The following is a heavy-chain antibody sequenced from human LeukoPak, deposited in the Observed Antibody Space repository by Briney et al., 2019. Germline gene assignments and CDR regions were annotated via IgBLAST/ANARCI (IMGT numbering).Heavy chain of an antibody. D-gene: IGHD1-26*01. V-gene: IGHV5-51*01. CDR2: IYPGDSVT. CDR3: ARPQWELYDAFDI. J-gene: IGHJ3*02. CDR1: GYSFTSYW. Sequence: GESLKISCKGSGYSFTSYWVGWVRQMPGKGLEGRGIIYPGDSVTRYSPSFQGQVTVSADKSISTAYLQWSSLKASATPMYYCARPQWELYDAFDIWGQGTMVTVSS.